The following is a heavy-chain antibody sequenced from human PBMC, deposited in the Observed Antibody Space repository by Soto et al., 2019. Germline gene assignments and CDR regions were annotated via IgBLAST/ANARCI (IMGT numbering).Heavy chain of an antibody. V-gene: IGHV3-48*02. CDR1: GFTFSRYN. CDR2: ISSSSSTI. Sequence: PGGSLRLSCAASGFTFSRYNMNWVRQAPGQGLEWVSYISSSSSTIYYAGSVKGRFTISRDNAKNSLYLQMNSLRDEDTAVYYCARDGLGYCSGGSCYASKRPTSTYYFDYWGQGTLVTVSS. CDR3: ARDGLGYCSGGSCYASKRPTSTYYFDY. D-gene: IGHD2-15*01. J-gene: IGHJ4*02.